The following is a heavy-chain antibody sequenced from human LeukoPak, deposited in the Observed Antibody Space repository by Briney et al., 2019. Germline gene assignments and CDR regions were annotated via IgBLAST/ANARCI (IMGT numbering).Heavy chain of an antibody. CDR1: GPTFSSYW. Sequence: GGSLRLSCVASGPTFSSYWMHWVRQAPGKGLVWVSRINIDGSSTTYADSVKGRFTISRDDAKNTLYLQMNSLKAEDTAVYYCAREGVGATFDYWGQGTLVTVSS. J-gene: IGHJ4*02. CDR3: AREGVGATFDY. V-gene: IGHV3-74*03. CDR2: INIDGSST. D-gene: IGHD1-26*01.